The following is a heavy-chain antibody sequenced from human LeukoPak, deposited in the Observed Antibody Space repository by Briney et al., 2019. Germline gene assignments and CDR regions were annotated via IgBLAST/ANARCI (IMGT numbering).Heavy chain of an antibody. D-gene: IGHD6-6*01. CDR3: ARDYHSSSYDAFDI. V-gene: IGHV1-2*02. CDR2: INPNSGGT. CDR1: GYTFTSYD. J-gene: IGHJ3*02. Sequence: ASVKVSCKGSGYTFTSYDINWVRQATGQGLEWMGWINPNSGGTNYAQKFQGRVTMTRDTSISTAYMELSRLRSDDTAVYYCARDYHSSSYDAFDIWGQGTMVTVSS.